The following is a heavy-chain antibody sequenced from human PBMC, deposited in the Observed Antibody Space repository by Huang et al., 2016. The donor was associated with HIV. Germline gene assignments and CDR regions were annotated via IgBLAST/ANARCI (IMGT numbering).Heavy chain of an antibody. CDR3: ARHRAVAGSDY. CDR2: ISYDGTTK. CDR1: GFTFSSYA. Sequence: QVQLVESGGGVVQPGRSLRLSCAASGFTFSSYAMHWVRQAPGKGRGWVAVISYDGTTKYYADSVKDRFTISRDKSKNSLYLQRNSLRTEDAAMYYCARHRAVAGSDYWGQGTLVTVSS. J-gene: IGHJ4*02. V-gene: IGHV3-30-3*01. D-gene: IGHD6-19*01.